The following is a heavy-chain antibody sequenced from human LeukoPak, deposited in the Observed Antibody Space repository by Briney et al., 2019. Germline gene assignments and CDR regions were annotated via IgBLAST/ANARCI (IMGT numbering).Heavy chain of an antibody. V-gene: IGHV3-74*01. J-gene: IGHJ4*02. Sequence: GSLRLSCAASGFTFSSYWMHWVRQAPGKGLVWVSRVNSAASSTSYADSVRGRFTISRDNAKNTVYLQMNSLRAEDTAVYYCAREGYTVTIDSWGQGTLVTVSS. CDR2: VNSAASST. CDR1: GFTFSSYW. D-gene: IGHD4-17*01. CDR3: AREGYTVTIDS.